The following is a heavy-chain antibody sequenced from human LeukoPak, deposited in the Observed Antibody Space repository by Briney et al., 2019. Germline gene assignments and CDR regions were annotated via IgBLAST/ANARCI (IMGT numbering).Heavy chain of an antibody. CDR2: ISYDGSNK. Sequence: PGGSLRLSCAASGFTFSSYGMHWVRQAPGKGLEWVAVISYDGSNKYYADSVKGRFTISRDNSKNTLYLQMNSLRAEDTAVYYCAKDQVRILYYYYGMDVWGQGTTVIVSS. D-gene: IGHD1-1*01. CDR3: AKDQVRILYYYYGMDV. V-gene: IGHV3-30*18. CDR1: GFTFSSYG. J-gene: IGHJ6*02.